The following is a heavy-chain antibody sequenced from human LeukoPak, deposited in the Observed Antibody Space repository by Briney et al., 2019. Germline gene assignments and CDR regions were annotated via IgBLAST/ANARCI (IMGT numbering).Heavy chain of an antibody. CDR1: GFTFSSYT. CDR3: AKDLGETMVRGGPSDRMDV. D-gene: IGHD3-10*01. J-gene: IGHJ6*02. Sequence: GGSLRLSCAASGFTFSSYTMSWVRQAPAKGLEWVSAISASGGNTYYADSVRGRFTISRDNSKNTLYLQMNSLRAEDTAVYYCAKDLGETMVRGGPSDRMDVWGQGTTVTVSS. V-gene: IGHV3-23*01. CDR2: ISASGGNT.